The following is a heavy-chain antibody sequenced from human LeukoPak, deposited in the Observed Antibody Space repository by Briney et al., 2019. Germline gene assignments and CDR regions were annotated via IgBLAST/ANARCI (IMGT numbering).Heavy chain of an antibody. J-gene: IGHJ4*02. CDR1: GFTFSSYA. V-gene: IGHV3-23*01. CDR3: AKDPRYCGGGSCYSDFDY. CDR2: ISGSGGST. Sequence: GGSLRLSCAGSGFTFSSYAMSWVRQAPGKGLEWVSAISGSGGSTYYADSVKGRFTISRDNSKNTLYLQMNSLRAEDTAVYYCAKDPRYCGGGSCYSDFDYWGQGTLVTVSS. D-gene: IGHD2-15*01.